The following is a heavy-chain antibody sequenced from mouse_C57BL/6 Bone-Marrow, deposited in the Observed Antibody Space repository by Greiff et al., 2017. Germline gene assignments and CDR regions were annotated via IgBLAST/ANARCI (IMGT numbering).Heavy chain of an antibody. D-gene: IGHD1-1*01. J-gene: IGHJ2*01. Sequence: VQLQESGAELVRPGASVKLSCKASGYTFTDYYINWVKQRPGQGLEWIARIYPGSGNTYYNEKFKGKATLTAEKSSSTAYMQLSSLTSEDSAVYLCARLDYYGSSFDDWGQGTTLTVSS. CDR2: IYPGSGNT. V-gene: IGHV1-76*01. CDR1: GYTFTDYY. CDR3: ARLDYYGSSFDD.